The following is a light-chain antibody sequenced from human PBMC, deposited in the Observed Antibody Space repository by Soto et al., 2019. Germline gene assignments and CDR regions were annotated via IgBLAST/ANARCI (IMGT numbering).Light chain of an antibody. CDR2: EVR. V-gene: IGLV2-14*01. CDR3: SSYTSNNTLF. Sequence: QSVLTQPASVSGSPGQSITISCTGTSSDIGGYNYVSWFQQHPGKAPKLMIYEVRNRPSGVSNRFSGSKSGNTASLTISGLQAEDETDYYCSSYTSNNTLFFGTGTKVTVL. J-gene: IGLJ1*01. CDR1: SSDIGGYNY.